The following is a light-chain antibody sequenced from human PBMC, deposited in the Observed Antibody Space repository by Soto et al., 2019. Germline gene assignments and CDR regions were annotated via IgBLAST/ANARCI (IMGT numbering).Light chain of an antibody. Sequence: QSVLTQPASVSGSPGQSITISCTGTSSDVGGYSYVSWYQHHPGKAPKLLIYEVSNRPSGISNRFSGSKSGNTASLTISGLQAEDEADYYCSSYAGSNWRVFGTGTKVTVL. CDR1: SSDVGGYSY. CDR3: SSYAGSNWRV. CDR2: EVS. V-gene: IGLV2-14*01. J-gene: IGLJ1*01.